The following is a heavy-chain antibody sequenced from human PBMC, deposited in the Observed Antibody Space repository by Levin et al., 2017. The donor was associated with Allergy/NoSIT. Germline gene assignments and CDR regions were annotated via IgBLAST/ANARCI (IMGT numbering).Heavy chain of an antibody. CDR2: IYYSGST. CDR3: ARDIVVVPAAMDGGDY. V-gene: IGHV4-30-4*01. CDR1: GGSISSGDYY. Sequence: PSQTLSLTCTVSGGSISSGDYYWSWIRQPPGKGLEWIGYIYYSGSTYYNPSLKSRVTISVDTSKNQFSLKLSSVTAADTAVYYCARDIVVVPAAMDGGDYWGQGTLVTVSS. J-gene: IGHJ4*02. D-gene: IGHD2-2*01.